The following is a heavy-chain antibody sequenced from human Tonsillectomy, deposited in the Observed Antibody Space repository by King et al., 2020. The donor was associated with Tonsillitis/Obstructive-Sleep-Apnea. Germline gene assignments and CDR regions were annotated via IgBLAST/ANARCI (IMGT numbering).Heavy chain of an antibody. CDR2: IYGGGST. CDR1: GFNVSSKY. V-gene: IGHV3-53*04. CDR3: AARVWMYSYYNYYYYMDV. J-gene: IGHJ6*03. Sequence: QLVQSGGGLVQPGGSLRLSCAASGFNVSSKYMSWVRQAPGKGLEWVSVIYGGGSTFYADSVKGRFSISRHKSKNTLYLQMNSLRGEDTAVYYCAARVWMYSYYNYYYYMDVWGKGTTVTVSS. D-gene: IGHD4-11*01.